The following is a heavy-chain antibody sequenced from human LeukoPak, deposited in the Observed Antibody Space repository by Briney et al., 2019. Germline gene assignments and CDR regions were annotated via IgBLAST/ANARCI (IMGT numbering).Heavy chain of an antibody. CDR1: GFTFSSYG. J-gene: IGHJ6*03. CDR2: IRYDGSNK. CDR3: AKEYGYDYNYFYSMDV. D-gene: IGHD1-1*01. V-gene: IGHV3-30*02. Sequence: GGSLRLSCAASGFTFSSYGIHWVRQAPGKGLEWVAFIRYDGSNKYHADSVKGRFTISRDNFKNTVYLQMNSLRAEDTAVYFCAKEYGYDYNYFYSMDVWGKGATVTISS.